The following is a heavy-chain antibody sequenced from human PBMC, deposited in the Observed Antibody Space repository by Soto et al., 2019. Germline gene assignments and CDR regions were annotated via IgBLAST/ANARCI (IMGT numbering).Heavy chain of an antibody. V-gene: IGHV4-34*01. Sequence: SETLSLTCAVYGGSFSGYYWTWIRQPPGTGLEWIGEINHSGSTNYNPSLKSRVTISVDTSKNQFSLKLTSVTAADTAVYYCARLRRDYAILTGYYPQSPWFDPWGQGTLVTVSS. CDR2: INHSGST. CDR1: GGSFSGYY. CDR3: ARLRRDYAILTGYYPQSPWFDP. D-gene: IGHD3-9*01. J-gene: IGHJ5*02.